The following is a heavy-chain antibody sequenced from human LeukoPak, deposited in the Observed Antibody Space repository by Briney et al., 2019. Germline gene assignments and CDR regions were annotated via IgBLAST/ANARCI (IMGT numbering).Heavy chain of an antibody. Sequence: GGSLRLSCEASGFTFSNYYMSWIRQTPGKGLEWLAFISSSSIYSDYSDSVKGRFTISRDNAKNSLYLQMNNLRAEDTAVYYCASHPGSIPGEKHWGLGTLVTVSS. CDR3: ASHPGSIPGEKH. CDR1: GFTFSNYY. D-gene: IGHD6-6*01. CDR2: ISSSSIYS. V-gene: IGHV3-11*03. J-gene: IGHJ4*02.